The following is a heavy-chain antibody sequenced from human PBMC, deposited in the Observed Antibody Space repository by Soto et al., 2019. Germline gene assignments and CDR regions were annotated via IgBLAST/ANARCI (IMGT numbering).Heavy chain of an antibody. CDR3: ARDIESVTAKHFFYYYAMDV. J-gene: IGHJ6*02. CDR1: GGPFSSYA. D-gene: IGHD2-8*01. Sequence: ASVKVSCKASGGPFSSYAISWVRQAPGQGLEWMGWVSANNGHTNYAQNLQGRVSMTTDTSTSTAYMELRGLTFDDTAVYYCARDIESVTAKHFFYYYAMDVWGQGTTVTVS. V-gene: IGHV1-18*01. CDR2: VSANNGHT.